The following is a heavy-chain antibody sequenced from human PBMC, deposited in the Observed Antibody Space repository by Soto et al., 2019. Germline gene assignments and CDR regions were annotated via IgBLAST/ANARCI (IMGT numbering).Heavy chain of an antibody. V-gene: IGHV3-30*18. Sequence: PWGSLRLSCAASGFTFNDYGMHWVRQAPGKGLEWVAVISYNGGIQYYSDSVKGRFTISRDNSRNTLYLQMSSLRAEDTAVYYCAKVSWSSGWLVLDYWGQGTQVTVSS. CDR3: AKVSWSSGWLVLDY. CDR1: GFTFNDYG. CDR2: ISYNGGIQ. D-gene: IGHD6-19*01. J-gene: IGHJ4*02.